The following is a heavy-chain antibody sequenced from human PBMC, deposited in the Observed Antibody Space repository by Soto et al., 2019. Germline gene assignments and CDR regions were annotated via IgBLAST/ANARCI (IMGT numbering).Heavy chain of an antibody. J-gene: IGHJ4*02. Sequence: SGPTLVNPTETLPLTCTFSGFSLSTSGMRVSWIRQAPGKALEWLARIDWDEDRFYSTSLKTRLTISKDTSKNQVVLTMTKMDPVDTATYYCARMRSDYDSSGLDYWGQGIMVTVSS. V-gene: IGHV2-70*04. CDR1: GFSLSTSGMR. D-gene: IGHD3-22*01. CDR3: ARMRSDYDSSGLDY. CDR2: IDWDEDR.